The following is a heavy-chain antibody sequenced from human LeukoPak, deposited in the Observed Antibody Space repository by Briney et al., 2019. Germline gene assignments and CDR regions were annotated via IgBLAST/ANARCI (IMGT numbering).Heavy chain of an antibody. J-gene: IGHJ6*02. CDR2: ISWNRGSI. CDR1: GFTFDDYA. V-gene: IGHV3-9*01. D-gene: IGHD3-10*01. Sequence: PGGSLRLSCTASGFTFDDYAMHWVRHAPGKGLEWVSVISWNRGSIGYADSVKGRFTISRDNAKNSLYLQMNSLRTEDTALYYCAKDIIGAVHGGIDVWGQGTTVTVSS. CDR3: AKDIIGAVHGGIDV.